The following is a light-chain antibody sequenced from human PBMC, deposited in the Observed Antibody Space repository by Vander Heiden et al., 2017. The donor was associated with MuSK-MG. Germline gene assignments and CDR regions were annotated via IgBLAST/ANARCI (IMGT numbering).Light chain of an antibody. J-gene: IGKJ5*01. V-gene: IGKV1-33*01. CDR1: QDISNY. Sequence: DIQMTQSPSSLSASVGDRVTITCQASQDISNYLNWYQQKPGKAPKLLIYDASNLETGVPSRFSGSGSGTDFTFTISSLQPEAVATYYCQQDDNLPITFGQGTLMEIK. CDR3: QQDDNLPIT. CDR2: DAS.